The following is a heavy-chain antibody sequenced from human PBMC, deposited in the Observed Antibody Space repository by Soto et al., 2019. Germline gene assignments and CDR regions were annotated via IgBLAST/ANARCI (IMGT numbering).Heavy chain of an antibody. V-gene: IGHV3-23*01. Sequence: GGSLRLSCLASGFTFSDYAMTWVRHVPGRGLEWVASLDGAGGSTYYADSVRGRFTISRDKSQNTLFLQMKRLTVDDTAIYYCTAPRDEYGSGVSWFTYGMDIWGQGTAVTVSS. CDR3: TAPRDEYGSGVSWFTYGMDI. D-gene: IGHD3-10*01. CDR2: LDGAGGST. CDR1: GFTFSDYA. J-gene: IGHJ6*02.